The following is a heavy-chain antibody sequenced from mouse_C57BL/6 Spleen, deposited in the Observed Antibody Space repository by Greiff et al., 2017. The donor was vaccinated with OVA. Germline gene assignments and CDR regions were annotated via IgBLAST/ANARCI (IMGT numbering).Heavy chain of an antibody. CDR2: IYPGSGST. Sequence: QVQLQQPGAELVKPGASVKMSCKASGYTFTSYWITWVKQRPGQGLEWIGDIYPGSGSTNYNEKFKSKATLTVDTSSSTAYMRLSSLTSEDSAVYYCARLDYYYWYFDVWGTGTTVTVSS. D-gene: IGHD1-1*01. V-gene: IGHV1-55*01. CDR3: ARLDYYYWYFDV. CDR1: GYTFTSYW. J-gene: IGHJ1*03.